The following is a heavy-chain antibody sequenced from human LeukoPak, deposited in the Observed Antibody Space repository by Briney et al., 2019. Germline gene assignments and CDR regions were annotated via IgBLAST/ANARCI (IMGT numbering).Heavy chain of an antibody. CDR3: ATTGEEYYYDSSGYYGPFDY. CDR2: IYHSGST. V-gene: IGHV4-4*02. CDR1: GGSISSSNW. D-gene: IGHD3-22*01. J-gene: IGHJ4*02. Sequence: SETLSLTCAVSGGSISSSNWWSWVRQPPGKGLEWIGEIYHSGSTNYNPSLKSRVTISVGKSKNQFSLKLSSVTAADTAVYYCATTGEEYYYDSSGYYGPFDYWGQGTLVTVSS.